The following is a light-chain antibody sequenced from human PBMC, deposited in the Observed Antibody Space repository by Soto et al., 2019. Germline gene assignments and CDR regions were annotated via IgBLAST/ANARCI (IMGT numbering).Light chain of an antibody. CDR1: QSISSW. Sequence: DIQMTQSPSTLSAYVGDRVTITCRASQSISSWLAWYQQKPGKAPKLLIFKASSLESGVPSRFSGSGSGTEFTLTISSLQPDDFATYYCQQYNSYSFGQGTKVDI. V-gene: IGKV1-5*03. CDR2: KAS. CDR3: QQYNSYS. J-gene: IGKJ1*01.